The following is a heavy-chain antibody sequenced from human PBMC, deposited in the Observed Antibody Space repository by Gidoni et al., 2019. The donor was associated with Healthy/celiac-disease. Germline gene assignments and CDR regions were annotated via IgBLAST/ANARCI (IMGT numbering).Heavy chain of an antibody. D-gene: IGHD6-13*01. CDR3: ARIIVSSSWSTERFDY. Sequence: QVQLQESGPGLVKPSQTLSLTCTVSGGSISSGSYYWSWIRQPAGKGLEWIGRIYTSGSTNYNPSLKSRVTISVDTSKNQFSLKLSSVTAADTAVYYCARIIVSSSWSTERFDYWGQGTLVTVSS. CDR1: GGSISSGSYY. CDR2: IYTSGST. V-gene: IGHV4-61*02. J-gene: IGHJ4*02.